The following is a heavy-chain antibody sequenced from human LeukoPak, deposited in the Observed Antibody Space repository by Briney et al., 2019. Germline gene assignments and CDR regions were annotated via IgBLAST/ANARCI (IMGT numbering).Heavy chain of an antibody. V-gene: IGHV3-9*01. CDR2: ISWNSGSI. CDR1: GFTFDDYA. CDR3: AKDPGTGHFDY. D-gene: IGHD3/OR15-3a*01. J-gene: IGHJ4*02. Sequence: GGSLRLSCAASGFTFDDYAMHWVRQAPGKGLEWVSGISWNSGSIGYADSVKGRFTISRDNAKNSLYLQMSSLRAEDTALYYCAKDPGTGHFDYWGQGTLVTVSS.